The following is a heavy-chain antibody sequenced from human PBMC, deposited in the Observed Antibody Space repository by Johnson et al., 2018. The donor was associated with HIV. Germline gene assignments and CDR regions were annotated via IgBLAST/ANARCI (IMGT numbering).Heavy chain of an antibody. V-gene: IGHV3-20*04. Sequence: VQLVEFGGGVVRLGGSLRLSCEASGFTFDDYGMSWVRQVPGQGLESVSAITWHGRRTVYADSMRGLVIISRDNDKNSLYLEINVLRADDTDLYFCARGKGASVGLDTYDIWGQGTMVIVSS. CDR2: ITWHGRRT. CDR3: ARGKGASVGLDTYDI. J-gene: IGHJ3*02. D-gene: IGHD3-9*01. CDR1: GFTFDDYG.